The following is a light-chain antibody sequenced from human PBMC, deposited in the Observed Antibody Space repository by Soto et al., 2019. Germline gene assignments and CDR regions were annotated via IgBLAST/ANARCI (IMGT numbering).Light chain of an antibody. CDR1: QSVSSSY. J-gene: IGKJ5*01. V-gene: IGKV3-15*01. CDR2: GAS. CDR3: QQYNNWPPIT. Sequence: EIVLTQSPGTLSLSPGERATLSCRASQSVSSSYLAWYQQKPGQAPRLLIYGASTRATGIPARFSGSGSATEFTLTISRLQSEDFAIYYCQQYNNWPPITFGQGTRLEI.